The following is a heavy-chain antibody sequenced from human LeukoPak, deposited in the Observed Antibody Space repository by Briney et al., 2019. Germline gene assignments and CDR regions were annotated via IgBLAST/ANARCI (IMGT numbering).Heavy chain of an antibody. CDR3: AGNRSGYYLYYYYGMDV. CDR2: IYYSGST. Sequence: SETLSLTCTVSGGSISSSSYYWGWIRQPPGKGLEWIGSIYYSGSTYYNPSLKSRVTISVDTSKNQFSLKLSSVTAADTAVYYCAGNRSGYYLYYYYGMDVWGQGTTVTVSS. V-gene: IGHV4-39*01. D-gene: IGHD3-22*01. CDR1: GGSISSSSYY. J-gene: IGHJ6*02.